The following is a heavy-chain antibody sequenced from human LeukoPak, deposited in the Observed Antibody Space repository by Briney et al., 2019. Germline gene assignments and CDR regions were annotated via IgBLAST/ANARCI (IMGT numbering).Heavy chain of an antibody. Sequence: GGSLRLSCAASGFTVSSNYMSWVRQAPGKGLEWVSVIYSGGSTYYADSVKGRFTISRDNSKNTLYLQMNSLRAEDTAVYYCARVLSGIAVVGNFPRTIDYWGQGTLVTVSS. V-gene: IGHV3-53*01. CDR2: IYSGGST. CDR1: GFTVSSNY. D-gene: IGHD6-19*01. J-gene: IGHJ4*02. CDR3: ARVLSGIAVVGNFPRTIDY.